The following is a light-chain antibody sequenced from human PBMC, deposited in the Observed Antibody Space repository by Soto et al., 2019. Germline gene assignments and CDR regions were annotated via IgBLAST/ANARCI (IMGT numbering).Light chain of an antibody. V-gene: IGKV3-15*01. Sequence: TQSAATLSVCSGAGGTLXCRASQSVGSHLAWYRQKAGTAPRLLIYDASTRATAILARLSGSGSGTESTLILSSLQSEDFAVYYCKQYNNWPQLTFGGGTKVDIK. J-gene: IGKJ4*01. CDR3: KQYNNWPQLT. CDR1: QSVGSH. CDR2: DAS.